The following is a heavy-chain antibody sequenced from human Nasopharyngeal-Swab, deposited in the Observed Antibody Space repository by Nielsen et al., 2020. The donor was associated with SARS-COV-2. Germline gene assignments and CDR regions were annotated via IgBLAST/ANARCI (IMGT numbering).Heavy chain of an antibody. CDR3: AKGRGQQGKRGGFDP. D-gene: IGHD6-13*01. Sequence: GGSLRLSCAASGFTFSSYAMSWVRQAPGKGLEWVSAISGSGGSTYYADSVKGRFTISRDNSKNTLYLQMNSLRAEDTAVYYCAKGRGQQGKRGGFDPWGQGTLVTVSS. V-gene: IGHV3-23*01. CDR2: ISGSGGST. J-gene: IGHJ5*02. CDR1: GFTFSSYA.